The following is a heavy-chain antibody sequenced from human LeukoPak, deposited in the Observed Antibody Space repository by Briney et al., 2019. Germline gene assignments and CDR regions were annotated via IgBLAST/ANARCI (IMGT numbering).Heavy chain of an antibody. Sequence: SETLSLTCAVYGGSFSGYYWSWIRQPPGKGLEWIGEINHSGSTNYNPSLKSRVTISVDTSKNQFSLKLSSATAADTAVYYRARGKLRSYWYFDLWGRGTLVTVSS. CDR2: INHSGST. V-gene: IGHV4-34*01. D-gene: IGHD5-12*01. J-gene: IGHJ2*01. CDR3: ARGKLRSYWYFDL. CDR1: GGSFSGYY.